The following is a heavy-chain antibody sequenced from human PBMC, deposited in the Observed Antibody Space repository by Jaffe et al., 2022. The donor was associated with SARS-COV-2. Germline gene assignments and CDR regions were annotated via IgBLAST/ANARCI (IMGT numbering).Heavy chain of an antibody. CDR1: GYTFTGYY. V-gene: IGHV1-2*06. D-gene: IGHD6-19*01. J-gene: IGHJ6*02. Sequence: QVQLVQSGAEVKKPGASVKVSCKASGYTFTGYYMHWVRQAPGQGLEWMGRINPNSGGTNYAQKFQGRVTMTRDTSISTAYMELSRLRSDDTAVYYCARGGVAGQFYYYYYGMDVWGQGTTVTVSS. CDR2: INPNSGGT. CDR3: ARGGVAGQFYYYYYGMDV.